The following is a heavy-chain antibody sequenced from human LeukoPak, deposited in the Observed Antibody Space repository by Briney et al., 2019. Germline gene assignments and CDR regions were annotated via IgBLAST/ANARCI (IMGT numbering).Heavy chain of an antibody. CDR1: GFTFSSYG. CDR3: ARAKYSGSYYGVSAFDI. Sequence: GGSLRLSCAASGFTFSSYGMYWVRQAPGKGLEWVAFTRYDGSNKYYADSVKGRFTISRDNSKNTLYLQINSLRAEDTAVYYCARAKYSGSYYGVSAFDIWGQGTMVTVSS. D-gene: IGHD1-26*01. J-gene: IGHJ3*02. CDR2: TRYDGSNK. V-gene: IGHV3-30*02.